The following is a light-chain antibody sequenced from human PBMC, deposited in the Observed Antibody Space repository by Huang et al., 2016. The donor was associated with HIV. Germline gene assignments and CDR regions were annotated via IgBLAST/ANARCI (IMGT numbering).Light chain of an antibody. V-gene: IGKV3-20*01. CDR3: QQYSSLPRT. J-gene: IGKJ1*01. CDR2: AAS. CDR1: QSVSNNY. Sequence: EIVLTQSPGTLSLSSGGRATLSCRASQSVSNNYRAWYPHKLGGAPRLLIYAASSRATGIPDRFSGSGAATDFTLTINRLEPEDFAVYYCQQYSSLPRTFGQGTKVEI.